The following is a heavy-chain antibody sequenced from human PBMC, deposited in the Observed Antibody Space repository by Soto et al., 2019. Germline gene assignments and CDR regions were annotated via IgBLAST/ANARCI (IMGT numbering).Heavy chain of an antibody. CDR2: ISYDGRHI. D-gene: IGHD4-17*01. CDR3: ARDVSDYVLDV. CDR1: GFIFSNYA. V-gene: IGHV3-30*09. Sequence: HLVESGGGVVQPGNSLRLSCTASGFIFSNYAMHWVRQAPGKGLEWVALISYDGRHIYYADSVKGRFAISRDNSKNTLDLVMNSLRREDTAMYYCARDVSDYVLDVWGQGTTVNVSS. J-gene: IGHJ6*02.